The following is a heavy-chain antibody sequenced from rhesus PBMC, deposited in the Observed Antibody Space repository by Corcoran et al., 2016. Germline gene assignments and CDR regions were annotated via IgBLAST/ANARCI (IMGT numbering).Heavy chain of an antibody. V-gene: IGHV4S7*01. CDR2: IYGKSAST. J-gene: IGHJ4*01. D-gene: IGHD6-31*01. CDR3: ARGRAAAGSLDY. CDR1: GGSISGGYY. Sequence: QVQLQESGPGLVKPSETLSLTCAVSGGSISGGYYWGWIRQHPGKGLEWIGKIYGKSASTHSNPSLKSRVTISKDTSKNQFSLKLSSVTAADTAVYYWARGRAAAGSLDYWGQGVLVTVSS.